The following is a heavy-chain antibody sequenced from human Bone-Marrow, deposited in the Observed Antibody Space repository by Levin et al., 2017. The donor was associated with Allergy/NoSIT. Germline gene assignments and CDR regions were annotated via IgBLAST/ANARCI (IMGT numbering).Heavy chain of an antibody. CDR2: IYWNDEK. V-gene: IGHV2-5*01. CDR1: GFSLSPSGVG. D-gene: IGHD3-10*01. CDR3: AHISGIEVILLEEDYFDY. J-gene: IGHJ4*02. Sequence: KSSGPTLVKPTQTLTLTCTFSGFSLSPSGVGVSWIRQPPGKPLEWLALIYWNDEKRYIPSLQSRLTITKDTSKNQVVLTMTNLDPVDTATYYCAHISGIEVILLEEDYFDYWGQGTLVTVSS.